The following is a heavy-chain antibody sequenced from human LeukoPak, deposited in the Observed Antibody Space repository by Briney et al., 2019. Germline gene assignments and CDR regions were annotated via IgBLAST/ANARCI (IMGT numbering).Heavy chain of an antibody. CDR3: ASQAAAGIIRGSIDY. Sequence: SETLSLTCTVSGSSIRTYTHWGWIRQPPGKGLEWIGSIHHTGKTYYNPSLKSRVTISVDTSKNQFSLKLSSVTAADTAVYYCASQAAAGIIRGSIDYWGQGTLVTVSS. V-gene: IGHV4-38-2*02. J-gene: IGHJ4*02. CDR2: IHHTGKT. CDR1: GSSIRTYTH. D-gene: IGHD6-13*01.